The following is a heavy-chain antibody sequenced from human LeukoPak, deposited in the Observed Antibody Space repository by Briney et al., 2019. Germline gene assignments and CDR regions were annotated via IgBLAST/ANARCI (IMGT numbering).Heavy chain of an antibody. D-gene: IGHD4-17*01. CDR3: ARHGVDYGDYFDY. CDR2: IYYSGST. J-gene: IGHJ4*02. CDR1: GGSISSYY. V-gene: IGHV4-59*08. Sequence: SETLSLTCTVSGGSISSYYWSWIRRPPGKGLEWIGYIYYSGSTNYNPSLKSRVTVSVDTSKNELSLKLGSVTAADTAVYYCARHGVDYGDYFDYWGQGTLVTVSS.